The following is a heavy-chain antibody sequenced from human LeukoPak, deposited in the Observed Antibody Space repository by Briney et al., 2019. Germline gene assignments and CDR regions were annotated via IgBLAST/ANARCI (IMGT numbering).Heavy chain of an antibody. CDR1: GFTFSSCW. CDR3: ARSRYSSSWGFDY. CDR2: INSDGSST. D-gene: IGHD6-13*01. Sequence: PGGSLRLSCAAPGFTFSSCWMHWVRQAPGKGLVWVSRINSDGSSTSYADSVKGRFTISRDNAKNTLYLQMNSLRAEDTAVYYCARSRYSSSWGFDYWGQGTLVTVSS. V-gene: IGHV3-74*01. J-gene: IGHJ4*02.